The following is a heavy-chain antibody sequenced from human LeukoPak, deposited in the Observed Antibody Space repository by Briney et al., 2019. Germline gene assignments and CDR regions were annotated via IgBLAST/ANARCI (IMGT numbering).Heavy chain of an antibody. CDR1: GGSISRSNW. Sequence: PSETLSLTCAVSGGSISRSNWWSWVRQPPGKGLEWIGYIYHSGSTKYNSSLKSRVTMSVDTSKNQFSLKLSSVTAADTAVYYCVRDGYSGHDGLWGQGTLVTVSS. D-gene: IGHD5-12*01. V-gene: IGHV4-4*02. CDR3: VRDGYSGHDGL. J-gene: IGHJ4*02. CDR2: IYHSGST.